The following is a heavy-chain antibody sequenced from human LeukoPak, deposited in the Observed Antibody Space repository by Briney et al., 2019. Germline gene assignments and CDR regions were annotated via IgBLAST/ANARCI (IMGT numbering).Heavy chain of an antibody. CDR2: IYPGDSDT. CDR1: GYSFTSYW. Sequence: GESLQISSQGSGYSFTSYWIGWVRAMPGKGLEWMGIIYPGDSDTRYSPSFQGQVTISADKSISTAYLQWSSLKASDTAMYFCAKSRSGYHFDYWGQGTLVTVSS. V-gene: IGHV5-51*01. J-gene: IGHJ4*02. D-gene: IGHD3-22*01. CDR3: AKSRSGYHFDY.